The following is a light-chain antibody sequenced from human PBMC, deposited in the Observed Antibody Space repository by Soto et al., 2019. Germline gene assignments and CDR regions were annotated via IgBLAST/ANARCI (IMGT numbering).Light chain of an antibody. CDR3: QQYGSSPRT. CDR2: GAS. CDR1: QNVSSSY. V-gene: IGKV3-20*01. Sequence: EIVLTQSPGTLSLSPGEKATLSCRASQNVSSSYLAWYQQKPGQAPSLLIYGASNRATGIPDRFSGSGSGTDFTLSISRLEPEDFAVYYCQQYGSSPRTFGQGTEVEIK. J-gene: IGKJ1*01.